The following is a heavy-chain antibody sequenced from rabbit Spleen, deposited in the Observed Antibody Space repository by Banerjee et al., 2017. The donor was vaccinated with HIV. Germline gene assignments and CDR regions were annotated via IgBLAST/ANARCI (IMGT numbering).Heavy chain of an antibody. D-gene: IGHD8-1*01. Sequence: QEQLEESGGGLVQPGASLTLTCKASGIDFIAYNFICWVRQAPGKGLEWIACIDTGSRDFSYYASWAKGRFTISKTSSTTVTLQMTSLTVPDTATYFCARDTGSSFSTYGMDLWGQGTLVTVS. J-gene: IGHJ6*01. V-gene: IGHV1S45*01. CDR2: IDTGSRDFS. CDR3: ARDTGSSFSTYGMDL. CDR1: GIDFIAYNF.